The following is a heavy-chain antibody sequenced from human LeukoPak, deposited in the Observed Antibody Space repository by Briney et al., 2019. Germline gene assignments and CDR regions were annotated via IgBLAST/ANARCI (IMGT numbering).Heavy chain of an antibody. J-gene: IGHJ4*02. V-gene: IGHV3-21*01. Sequence: GGSLRLSCAASGFTFSSYSMNWVRQAPGKGLEWVSSISSSSSYIYYADSVKGRFTISRDNAKNSLYLQMNSLRAEDTAVYYCARAPGIAVAGTLVFACYFDYWGQGTLVTVSS. CDR2: ISSSSSYI. CDR1: GFTFSSYS. CDR3: ARAPGIAVAGTLVFACYFDY. D-gene: IGHD6-19*01.